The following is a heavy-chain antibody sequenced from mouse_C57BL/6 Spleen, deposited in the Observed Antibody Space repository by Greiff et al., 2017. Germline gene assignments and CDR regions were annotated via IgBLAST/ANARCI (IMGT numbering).Heavy chain of an antibody. J-gene: IGHJ4*01. CDR2: IWGDGST. CDR3: AKWLLFYAMDY. CDR1: GFSLTCYG. Sequence: VKLQESGPGLVAPSQCLSITCTVSGFSLTCYGVSWVRQPPGKGLEWLGVIWGDGSTNYHSALISRLSISKDNSKSQVFLKLNSLQTDDTATYYCAKWLLFYAMDYWGQGTSVTVSS. V-gene: IGHV2-3*01. D-gene: IGHD2-3*01.